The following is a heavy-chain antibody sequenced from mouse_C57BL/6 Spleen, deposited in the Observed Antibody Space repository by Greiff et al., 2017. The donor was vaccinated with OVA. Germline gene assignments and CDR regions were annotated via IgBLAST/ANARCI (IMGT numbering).Heavy chain of an antibody. CDR2: IDPETGGT. Sequence: QVQLQQSGAELVRPGASVTLSCKASGYTFTDYEMHWVKQTPVHGLEWIGAIDPETGGTAYNQKFKGKAILTADKSSSTAYMELRSLTSEDSAVYYSASYYGTALVYWGKGTLVTVSA. J-gene: IGHJ3*01. V-gene: IGHV1-15*01. CDR1: GYTFTDYE. D-gene: IGHD1-1*01. CDR3: ASYYGTALVY.